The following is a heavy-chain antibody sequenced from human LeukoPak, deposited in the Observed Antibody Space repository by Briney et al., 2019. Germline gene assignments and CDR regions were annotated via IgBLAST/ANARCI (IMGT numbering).Heavy chain of an antibody. J-gene: IGHJ4*02. D-gene: IGHD3-22*01. V-gene: IGHV3-11*04. CDR3: ASEGRVGPDYYDSSGYDY. CDR2: ISSSGSTI. CDR1: GGSFSGYY. Sequence: KPSETLSLTCAVYGGSFSGYYWSWIRQAPGKGLEWVSYISSSGSTIYYADSVKGRFTISRDNAKNSLYLQMNSLRAEDTAVYYCASEGRVGPDYYDSSGYDYWGQGTLVTVSS.